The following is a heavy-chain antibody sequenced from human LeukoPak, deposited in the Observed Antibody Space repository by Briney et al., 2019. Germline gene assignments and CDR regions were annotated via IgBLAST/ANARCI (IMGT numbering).Heavy chain of an antibody. CDR2: MNPNSGNT. Sequence: ASVKVSCKASGYTFTSYDINWVRQATGQGLEWMGWMNPNSGNTGYAQKFQGRVTMTRNTSISTAYMELSSLRSEDTAVYYCARGRRYYGSGSYYNYYYGMDVWSQGTTVTVSS. J-gene: IGHJ6*02. CDR1: GYTFTSYD. CDR3: ARGRRYYGSGSYYNYYYGMDV. D-gene: IGHD3-10*01. V-gene: IGHV1-8*01.